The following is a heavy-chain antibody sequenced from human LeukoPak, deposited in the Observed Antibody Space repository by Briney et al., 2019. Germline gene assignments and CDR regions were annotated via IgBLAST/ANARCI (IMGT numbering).Heavy chain of an antibody. J-gene: IGHJ4*02. CDR3: ARRAGAYSHPYDY. CDR1: GFTFSDNY. V-gene: IGHV3-11*01. CDR2: ISSSGSI. D-gene: IGHD4/OR15-4a*01. Sequence: GGSLRLSCAASGFTFSDNYMSWIRQAPGKGLEWVSYISSSGSIYYADSVKGRFTISRDSSKNTLYLQMNSLRAEDTAVYYCARRAGAYSHPYDYWGQGALVTVSS.